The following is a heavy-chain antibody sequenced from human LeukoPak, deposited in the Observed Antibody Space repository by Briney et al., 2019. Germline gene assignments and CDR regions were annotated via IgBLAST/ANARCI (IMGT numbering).Heavy chain of an antibody. D-gene: IGHD3-10*01. V-gene: IGHV4-34*01. J-gene: IGHJ3*02. Sequence: PSETLSLTCAVYGESFSGYYWSWIRQPPGKGLQWIGEINHSGSTNYNPSLKSRVTMSVDTSKNHFSLKLSSVTAADTAVYYCARRIRGVNDAFDIWGQGTLVTVSS. CDR3: ARRIRGVNDAFDI. CDR2: INHSGST. CDR1: GESFSGYY.